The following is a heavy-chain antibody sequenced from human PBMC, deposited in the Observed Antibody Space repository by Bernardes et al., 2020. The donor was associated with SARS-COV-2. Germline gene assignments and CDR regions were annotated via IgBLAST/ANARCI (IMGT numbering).Heavy chain of an antibody. J-gene: IGHJ6*02. D-gene: IGHD2-21*01. CDR1: GGSISSSNDY. V-gene: IGHV4-39*01. CDR2: VYSSGNS. Sequence: AEALYLTCTVSGGSISSSNDYWGWLRQAPGKGVEWIGSVYSSGNSYYSPSLQSSGTETVDTSKNQFSLRLSFVAAADPAFYYCAGSSCGIDCYIGGLRSWDYGMDVWGHGTTVTVSS. CDR3: AGSSCGIDCYIGGLRSWDYGMDV.